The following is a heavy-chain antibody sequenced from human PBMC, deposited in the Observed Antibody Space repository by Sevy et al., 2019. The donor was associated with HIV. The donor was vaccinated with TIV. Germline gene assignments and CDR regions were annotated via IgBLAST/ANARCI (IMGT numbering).Heavy chain of an antibody. CDR1: GYTLTELS. CDR3: ATDSRRVYCSSSSCPYYFDY. J-gene: IGHJ4*02. D-gene: IGHD2-2*01. Sequence: ASVKVSCKVSGYTLTELSMHWVRQAPGKGLEWMGGFDPEEGETIYAQKFQGRVTMTEDTSTDTAYMELRSLRSEDTAMYYCATDSRRVYCSSSSCPYYFDYWGQGTLVTVSS. V-gene: IGHV1-24*01. CDR2: FDPEEGET.